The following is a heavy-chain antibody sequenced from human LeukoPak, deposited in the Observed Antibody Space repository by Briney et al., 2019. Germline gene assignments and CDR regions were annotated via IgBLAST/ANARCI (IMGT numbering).Heavy chain of an antibody. CDR1: GGSISSGGYY. J-gene: IGHJ6*02. V-gene: IGHV4-30-4*08. D-gene: IGHD1-14*01. Sequence: PQTLSLTCTVSGGSISSGGYYWSWIRQHPGKGLEWIGYIYYSGSTYYNPSLKSRVTISVDTSKNQFSLKLSSVTAADTAVYYCARVPEYYYYGMGVWGQGTTVTVSS. CDR3: ARVPEYYYYGMGV. CDR2: IYYSGST.